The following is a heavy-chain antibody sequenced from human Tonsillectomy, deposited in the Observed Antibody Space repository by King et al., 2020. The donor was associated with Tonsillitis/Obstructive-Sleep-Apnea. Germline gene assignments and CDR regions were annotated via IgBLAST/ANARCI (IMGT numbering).Heavy chain of an antibody. CDR2: INASSGDP. J-gene: IGHJ4*02. D-gene: IGHD2-2*01. CDR3: ARHTPSDRVLDY. V-gene: IGHV1-46*01. CDR1: GYNFTRSY. Sequence: QLVQSGAEVKMPGASVKVSCKASGYNFTRSYVHWVRQAPGQGLDWLGIINASSGDPAYAQKFRGRVTMTRDTSTSTVYMELSGLRADDTAVYYCARHTPSDRVLDYWGQGTLVTVSS.